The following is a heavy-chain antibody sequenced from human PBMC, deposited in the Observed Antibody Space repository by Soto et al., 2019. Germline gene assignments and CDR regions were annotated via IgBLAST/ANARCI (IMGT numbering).Heavy chain of an antibody. CDR1: EFTVSTNY. D-gene: IGHD5-18*01. CDR2: IHSGGRT. CDR3: ASSYSYGSFVY. J-gene: IGHJ4*01. Sequence: EVQLVESGGGLVQPGGSLRLSCAASEFTVSTNYMNWVRQAPGKGLEWVSLIHSGGRTYYPDSVKGRFTISRDNSKKTLYLQMNSLRAEDTAVYYCASSYSYGSFVYWGHGTLVTVSS. V-gene: IGHV3-66*01.